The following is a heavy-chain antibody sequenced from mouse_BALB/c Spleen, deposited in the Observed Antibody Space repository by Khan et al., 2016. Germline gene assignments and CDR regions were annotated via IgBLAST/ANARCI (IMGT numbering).Heavy chain of an antibody. CDR1: GFNIKDTY. V-gene: IGHV14-3*02. D-gene: IGHD1-2*01. CDR3: ARSPFHYYGLAY. CDR2: IDPANGNT. J-gene: IGHJ3*01. Sequence: EVQLQESGAELVKPGASVKLSCTASGFNIKDTYMHWVKQRPEQGLEWIGRIDPANGNTKSDPKFPGKATITADPSSNTAYLQLSSLTSEDTAVYYCARSPFHYYGLAYWGQGTLVTVSA.